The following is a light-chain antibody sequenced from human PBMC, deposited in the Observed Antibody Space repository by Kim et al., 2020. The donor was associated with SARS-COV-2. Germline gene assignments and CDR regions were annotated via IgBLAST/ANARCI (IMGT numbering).Light chain of an antibody. CDR1: QSISSW. Sequence: DIQMTQSPSTLSASVGDRVTTTCRASQSISSWLAWYQQKPGKAPKLLIYKASSLESGVPSRFSGSGSGTEFTLTISSLQPDDFATYYCQQYNSYSPWTFGQGTKVDIK. CDR2: KAS. CDR3: QQYNSYSPWT. V-gene: IGKV1-5*03. J-gene: IGKJ1*01.